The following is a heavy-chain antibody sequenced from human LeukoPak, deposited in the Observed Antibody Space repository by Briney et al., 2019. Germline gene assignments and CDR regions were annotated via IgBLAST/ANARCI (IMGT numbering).Heavy chain of an antibody. J-gene: IGHJ3*02. CDR3: ARVRGYCSSTSCLDDAFDI. CDR2: IYYSGST. CDR1: GYSISSGYY. V-gene: IGHV4-38-2*02. Sequence: SETLSLTCTVSGYSISSGYYWGWIRQPPGKGLEWIGYIYYSGSTNYNPSLKSRVTISVDTSKNQFSLKLSSVTAADTAVYYCARVRGYCSSTSCLDDAFDIWGQGTMVTVSS. D-gene: IGHD2-2*01.